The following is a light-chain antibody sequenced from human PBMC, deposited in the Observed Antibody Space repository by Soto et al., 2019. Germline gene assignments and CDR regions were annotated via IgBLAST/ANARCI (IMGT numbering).Light chain of an antibody. CDR1: QSISTF. V-gene: IGKV1-39*01. CDR2: GPS. Sequence: DIQMTQSPSSLYASVGDRVTITCRASQSISTFLNGYQQKPGKAPKLLIYGPSNLDSGVPSTFSGSGSGTDFTLTISSLQPEDFATYYCQQCFSTPLLTFGGGTKVEIK. CDR3: QQCFSTPLLT. J-gene: IGKJ4*01.